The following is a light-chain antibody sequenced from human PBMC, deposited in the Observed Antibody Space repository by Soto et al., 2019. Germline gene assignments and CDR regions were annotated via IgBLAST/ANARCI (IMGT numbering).Light chain of an antibody. CDR3: VAWDDSLSGYV. J-gene: IGLJ1*01. CDR2: KNY. Sequence: QSVLTQAPSASGTPGQRVIISCSGSSSSIGRDFVSWYQQLPGMAPKLLIYKNYQRPSGVPDRFSASKSGTSASLAISGLRSEDEADYYCVAWDDSLSGYVFGTGTKLTVL. V-gene: IGLV1-47*01. CDR1: SSSIGRDF.